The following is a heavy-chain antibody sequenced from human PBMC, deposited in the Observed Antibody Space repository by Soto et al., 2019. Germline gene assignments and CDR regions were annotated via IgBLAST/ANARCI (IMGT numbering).Heavy chain of an antibody. CDR2: IDPSDSYT. J-gene: IGHJ4*02. V-gene: IGHV5-10-1*04. CDR3: ARRMPEYFDY. CDR1: GYSFTSYW. D-gene: IGHD2-2*01. Sequence: GESLKISCKGSGYSFTSYWISWVRQMPGKGLEWMGRIDPSDSYTNYSPSFQGQVTISADKSISTAYLQWSSLKASDTAMYYCARRMPEYFDYWGQGTLVTVSS.